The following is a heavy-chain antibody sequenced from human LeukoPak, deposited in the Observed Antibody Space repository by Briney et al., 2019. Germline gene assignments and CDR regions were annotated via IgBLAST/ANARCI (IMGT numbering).Heavy chain of an antibody. CDR1: GGTFSSYA. CDR3: AREVVVVAATVKAVNWFDP. CDR2: IIPIFGTA. D-gene: IGHD2-15*01. Sequence: SVKVSCKASGGTFSSYAISWVRQAPGQGLEWMGGIIPIFGTANYAQKFQGRVTITADESTSTACMELSSLRSEDTAVYYCAREVVVVAATVKAVNWFDPWGQGTLVTVSS. J-gene: IGHJ5*02. V-gene: IGHV1-69*01.